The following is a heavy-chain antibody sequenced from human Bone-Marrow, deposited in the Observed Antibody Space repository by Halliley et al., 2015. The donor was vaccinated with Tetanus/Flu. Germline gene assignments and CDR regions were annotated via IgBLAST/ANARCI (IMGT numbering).Heavy chain of an antibody. CDR3: ALQNYGSGTTLFYNYGLDV. J-gene: IGHJ6*02. Sequence: SRGHTIYADSVRGRFTISRDNSRDTMFLQMNSLRADDTAVYYCALQNYGSGTTLFYNYGLDVWGQGTTVTVSS. D-gene: IGHD3-10*01. CDR2: SRGHT. V-gene: IGHV3-23*01.